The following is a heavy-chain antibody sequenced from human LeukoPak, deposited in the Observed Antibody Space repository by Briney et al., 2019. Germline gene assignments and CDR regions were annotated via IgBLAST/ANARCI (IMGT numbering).Heavy chain of an antibody. J-gene: IGHJ5*02. D-gene: IGHD3-22*01. CDR3: ARGKRYFDSTGSLNPWFDP. Sequence: SETLSLTCSVSGGSISNYYWNWIRQPPGKGLEWIGYIYYSGNTNYNPSLKSRVTISVDTSKNQFSLKVRSVTAADTAIYYCARGKRYFDSTGSLNPWFDPWGQGTLVTVSS. CDR1: GGSISNYY. V-gene: IGHV4-59*01. CDR2: IYYSGNT.